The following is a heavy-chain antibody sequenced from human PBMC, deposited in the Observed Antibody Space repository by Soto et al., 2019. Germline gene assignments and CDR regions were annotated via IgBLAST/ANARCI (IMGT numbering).Heavy chain of an antibody. D-gene: IGHD5-18*01. V-gene: IGHV1-18*01. CDR3: ARKVQLWGTYYYGMDV. J-gene: IGHJ6*02. CDR2: ISAYNGNT. Sequence: QVQLVQSGAEVKKPGASVTVSCKASGYTFTSYGISWVRQAPGQGLEWMGWISAYNGNTNYAQKLQGRVTMTTDTSTSTAYMELRSLRSDDTAVYYCARKVQLWGTYYYGMDVWGQGTTVTVSS. CDR1: GYTFTSYG.